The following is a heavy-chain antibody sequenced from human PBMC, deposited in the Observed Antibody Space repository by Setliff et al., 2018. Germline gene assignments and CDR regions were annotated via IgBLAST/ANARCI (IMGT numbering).Heavy chain of an antibody. CDR3: ARDWRHSGMSWANYFDY. D-gene: IGHD3-10*01. CDR1: GYSFSNYA. J-gene: IGHJ4*02. Sequence: ASVKVSCKTSGYSFSNYALTWVRQVPGQGLEWMGRIFPKYGTANYAQEFQGKVSITADESTSTGYLGLSSLQSEDTAVYYCARDWRHSGMSWANYFDYWGQGIQVTVSS. V-gene: IGHV1-69*13. CDR2: IFPKYGTA.